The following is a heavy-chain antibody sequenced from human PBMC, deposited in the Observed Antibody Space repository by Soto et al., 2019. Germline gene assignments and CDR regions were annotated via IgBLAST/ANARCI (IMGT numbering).Heavy chain of an antibody. V-gene: IGHV4-4*07. CDR2: IYTSGST. CDR1: GGSISSYY. J-gene: IGHJ6*02. CDR3: ARVRIAARTGAYGMDA. D-gene: IGHD6-6*01. Sequence: QVQLQESGPGLVKPSETLSLTCTVSGGSISSYYWSWIRQPAGKGLEWIGRIYTSGSTNYNPSLKSRVTMSVDTSKNQFSLKLSSVTAADTAVYYCARVRIAARTGAYGMDAWGQGTTVTVSS.